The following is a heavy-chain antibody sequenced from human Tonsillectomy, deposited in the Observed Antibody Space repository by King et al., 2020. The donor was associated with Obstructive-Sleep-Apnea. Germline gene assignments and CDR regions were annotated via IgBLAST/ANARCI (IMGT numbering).Heavy chain of an antibody. CDR3: ARGYGSGSYYNFPHFDY. D-gene: IGHD3-10*01. Sequence: QLQESGPGLVKPSQTLSLTCTVSGGSISSGGYYWSWIRQHPGKGLEWIGYIYYSGSTYYNPSLKSRVTISVDTSKNQFSLKLSSVTAADTAVYYCARGYGSGSYYNFPHFDYWGQGTLVTVSS. CDR2: IYYSGST. CDR1: GGSISSGGYY. J-gene: IGHJ4*02. V-gene: IGHV4-31*03.